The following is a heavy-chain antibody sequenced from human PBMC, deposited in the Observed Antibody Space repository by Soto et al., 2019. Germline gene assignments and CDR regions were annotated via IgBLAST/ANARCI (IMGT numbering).Heavy chain of an antibody. CDR3: ARDHGDCSGGTCYWSDY. CDR1: GFTLNTYS. Sequence: QVLLVESGGGVVQPGRSLRLSCAASGFTLNTYSIHWVRQAPGKGLEWVAVISYDGNTEHYGDSVKGRFTMSRDISTNTVFLQMNSLRADGTAVDYWARDHGDCSGGTCYWSDYWGQGTLVTVSS. J-gene: IGHJ4*02. D-gene: IGHD2-15*01. V-gene: IGHV3-30-3*01. CDR2: ISYDGNTE.